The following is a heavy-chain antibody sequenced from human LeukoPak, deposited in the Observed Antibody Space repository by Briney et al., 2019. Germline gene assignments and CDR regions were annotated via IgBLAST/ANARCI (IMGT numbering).Heavy chain of an antibody. CDR2: TYYRSKWYN. Sequence: SQTLSLTCAISGDSVSSNSAAWNWIRQSPSRGLEWPGRTYYRSKWYNDYAVSVKSRITINPDTSKNQFSLQLNSVTPEDTAVYYCAREGGKYSSSWYNWFDPWGQGTLVTVSS. D-gene: IGHD6-13*01. J-gene: IGHJ5*02. CDR3: AREGGKYSSSWYNWFDP. V-gene: IGHV6-1*01. CDR1: GDSVSSNSAA.